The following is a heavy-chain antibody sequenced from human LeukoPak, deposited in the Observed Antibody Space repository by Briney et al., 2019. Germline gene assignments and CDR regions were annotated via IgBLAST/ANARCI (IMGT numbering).Heavy chain of an antibody. CDR2: ISSSSSTI. CDR3: ASGGDDYNYGIDY. J-gene: IGHJ4*02. Sequence: SGGSLRLSCAASGFTFSSYSMNWVRQAPGKGLEWVSYISSSSSTIYYADSVKGRFTISRDNAKNSPYLQMNSLRAEDTAVYYCASGGDDYNYGIDYWGQGTLVTVSS. D-gene: IGHD5-24*01. CDR1: GFTFSSYS. V-gene: IGHV3-48*01.